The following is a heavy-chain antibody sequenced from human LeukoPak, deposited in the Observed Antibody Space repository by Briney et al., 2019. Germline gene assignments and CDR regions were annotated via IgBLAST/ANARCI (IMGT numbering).Heavy chain of an antibody. CDR2: ISIGDGRT. D-gene: IGHD2-15*01. V-gene: IGHV1-18*01. CDR1: GYTFNNFG. CDR3: SRSYYSSSWYYFDH. Sequence: PMASVKDSCKTSGYTFNNFGITWVRQAPGQGPEWIGWISIGDGRTHYGRKFQDRVSMTREMSSNTAFLELSSLRSDDTAVYFCSRSYYSSSWYYFDHWGQGTLVIVSS. J-gene: IGHJ4*02.